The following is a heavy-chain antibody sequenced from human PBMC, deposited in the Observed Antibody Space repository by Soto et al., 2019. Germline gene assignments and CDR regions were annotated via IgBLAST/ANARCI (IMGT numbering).Heavy chain of an antibody. CDR3: AKSLYNDTGGQSDH. D-gene: IGHD1-1*01. V-gene: IGHV3-23*01. CDR2: FSFYGRRDNT. J-gene: IGHJ4*02. Sequence: EVQLLESGGGLVQPGGSLRLSCVGSGFTFSSYDMTWVRQAPGKGLEWVSSFSFYGRRDNTYYAGSVKGRFTISRDNSRNTVYLQMDNLRVEDTAVYYCAKSLYNDTGGQSDHWGQGTLVTVSS. CDR1: GFTFSSYD.